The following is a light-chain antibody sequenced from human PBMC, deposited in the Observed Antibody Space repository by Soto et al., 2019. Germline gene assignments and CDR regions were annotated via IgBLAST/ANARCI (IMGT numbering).Light chain of an antibody. V-gene: IGKV1-33*01. CDR1: QDISNY. CDR2: DAS. Sequence: DIQMTQSPSSLSASVGDRVTITCRASQDISNYLDWYQQIPGKAPKLLIYDASNLERGIPSSFSVTRSGTDFNSAITSLQPESGATYYCQQSDSRPITFGQGTRLEI. CDR3: QQSDSRPIT. J-gene: IGKJ5*01.